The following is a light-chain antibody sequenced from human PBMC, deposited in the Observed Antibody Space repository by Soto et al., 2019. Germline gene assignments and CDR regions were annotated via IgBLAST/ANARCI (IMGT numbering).Light chain of an antibody. Sequence: DIQMTQSPSTLSASVGDRVTITCRASQSISFWLAWYQQKPGKAPKLLIYEASSLESGVPSRCSGSGSGTEFTLTISSLQPDDFATYYCQQYSRDFGGGTRVEIK. CDR1: QSISFW. CDR3: QQYSRD. V-gene: IGKV1-5*01. J-gene: IGKJ4*01. CDR2: EAS.